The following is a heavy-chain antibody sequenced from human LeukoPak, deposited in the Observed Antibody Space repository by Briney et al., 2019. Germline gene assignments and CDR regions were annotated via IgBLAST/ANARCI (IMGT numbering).Heavy chain of an antibody. V-gene: IGHV3-30*18. J-gene: IGHJ3*02. CDR1: GFPLTNAG. Sequence: GGSLRVSCAAPGFPLTNAGIHWVRLAPGKGLEWVAVISFDGSDTGYADSVKGRFPISRDTSKNTVYLQLNSLRAEDTAVYFCVKERGNYGTGSGTFEIWGQGTMVTVSS. D-gene: IGHD4-17*01. CDR3: VKERGNYGTGSGTFEI. CDR2: ISFDGSDT.